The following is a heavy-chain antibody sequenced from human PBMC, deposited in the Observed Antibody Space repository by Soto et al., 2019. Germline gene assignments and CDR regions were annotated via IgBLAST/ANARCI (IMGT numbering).Heavy chain of an antibody. V-gene: IGHV3-23*01. CDR3: AKDILPWDIVVVDVQEPVDY. J-gene: IGHJ4*02. D-gene: IGHD2-2*01. Sequence: EVQLLESGGGLVQPRGSLRLSCAAAGFTFSSYAMSWVRQAPGKGLEWVSAISGSGGSTYYADSVKGRFTISRDNSKNTLYLQMNSLRAEDTAVYYCAKDILPWDIVVVDVQEPVDYWGQGTLVTVSS. CDR1: GFTFSSYA. CDR2: ISGSGGST.